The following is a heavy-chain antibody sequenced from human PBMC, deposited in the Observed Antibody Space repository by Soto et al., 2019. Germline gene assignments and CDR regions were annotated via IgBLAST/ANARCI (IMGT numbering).Heavy chain of an antibody. D-gene: IGHD6-6*01. CDR2: ISWDGGST. CDR1: GFTFDDYT. Sequence: GGSLRLSCAASGFTFDDYTMHWVRQAPGKGLEWVSLISWDGGSTYYADSVKGRFTISRDNSKNSLYLQMNSLRTEDTALYYCAKDLIAARPYWDYYYYGMDVWGQGTTVTVSS. CDR3: AKDLIAARPYWDYYYYGMDV. V-gene: IGHV3-43*01. J-gene: IGHJ6*02.